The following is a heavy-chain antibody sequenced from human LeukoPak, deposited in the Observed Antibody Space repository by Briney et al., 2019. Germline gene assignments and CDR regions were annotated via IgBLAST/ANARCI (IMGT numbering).Heavy chain of an antibody. D-gene: IGHD3-10*01. V-gene: IGHV4-39*07. CDR1: GGSISSSSYY. CDR2: IYYSGST. Sequence: PSETLSLTCTVSGGSISSSSYYWGWIRQPPGKGLEWLGSIYYSGSTYYNPSLKSRVTISVDTSKNQFSLKLSSVTAADTAVYYCARGPNLWFGELIDYWGQGTLVTVST. CDR3: ARGPNLWFGELIDY. J-gene: IGHJ4*02.